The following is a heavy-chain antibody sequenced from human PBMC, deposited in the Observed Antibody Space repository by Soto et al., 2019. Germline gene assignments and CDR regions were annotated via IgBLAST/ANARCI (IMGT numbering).Heavy chain of an antibody. D-gene: IGHD4-17*01. CDR3: AQRRYGDYARYPSYGVDI. CDR1: GFSLSTSGVG. Sequence: QITLKESGPTLVKPTQTLTLTCTFSGFSLSTSGVGVGWIRQPPGKALDWLALIYWDDDKRYNPSLKSRLIITKDTSNNQVVLTINNMDPVDTGTYYCAQRRYGDYARYPSYGVDIWGQGTTVTVSS. V-gene: IGHV2-5*02. CDR2: IYWDDDK. J-gene: IGHJ6*02.